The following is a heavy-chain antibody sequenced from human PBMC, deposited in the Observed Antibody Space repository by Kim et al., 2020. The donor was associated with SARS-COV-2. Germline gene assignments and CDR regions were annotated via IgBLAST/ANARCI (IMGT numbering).Heavy chain of an antibody. CDR2: IYYSGST. D-gene: IGHD1-26*01. CDR3: ARQGGVRGWELPGDYFDY. V-gene: IGHV4-39*01. CDR1: GGSISSSSYY. Sequence: SETLSLTCTVSGGSISSSSYYWGWIRQPPGKGLEWIGSIYYSGSTYYNPSLKSRVTISVDTSKNQFSLKLSSVTAADTAVYYCARQGGVRGWELPGDYFDYWGQGTLVTVSS. J-gene: IGHJ4*02.